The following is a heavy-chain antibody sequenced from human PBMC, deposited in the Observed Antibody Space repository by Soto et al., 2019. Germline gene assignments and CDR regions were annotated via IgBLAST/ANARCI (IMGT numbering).Heavy chain of an antibody. CDR2: IYYSGST. CDR3: ARATGHTDFDY. V-gene: IGHV4-59*01. J-gene: IGHJ4*02. CDR1: GGSISSYY. Sequence: PSETLSLTCTVSGGSISSYYWSWIRQPPGKGLEWIGYIYYSGSTNYNPSLKSRVTISVDTSKNQFSLKLSSVTAADTAVYYCARATGHTDFDYWGQGTLVTVSS. D-gene: IGHD1-1*01.